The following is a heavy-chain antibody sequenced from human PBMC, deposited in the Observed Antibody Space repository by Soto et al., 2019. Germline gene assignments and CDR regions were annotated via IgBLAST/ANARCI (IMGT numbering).Heavy chain of an antibody. Sequence: ASVKVSCKASGYTFTGYYMHWVLQAPGQGLEWMGWINPNSGGTNYAQKFQGWVTMTRDTSISTAYMELSRLRSDDTAVYYCARGSGYCSGGSCLYNWFDPWGQGTLVNVS. V-gene: IGHV1-2*04. J-gene: IGHJ5*02. CDR2: INPNSGGT. D-gene: IGHD2-15*01. CDR3: ARGSGYCSGGSCLYNWFDP. CDR1: GYTFTGYY.